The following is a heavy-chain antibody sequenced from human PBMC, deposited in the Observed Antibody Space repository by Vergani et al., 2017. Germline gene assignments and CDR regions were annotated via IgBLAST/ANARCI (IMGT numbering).Heavy chain of an antibody. V-gene: IGHV4-39*07. CDR3: ARVNLGSSWSCNWFDL. CDR2: IYYSGST. J-gene: IGHJ5*02. D-gene: IGHD6-13*01. Sequence: QLQLQESGPGLVKPSETLSLTCTVSGGPISSSNYYWGWIRQPPGKGLEWIGRIYYSGSTYYNPSLKSRGPISVDQSKNQFSLKLSSVTAADTAVYYCARVNLGSSWSCNWFDLWGQGTLVTVSS. CDR1: GGPISSSNYY.